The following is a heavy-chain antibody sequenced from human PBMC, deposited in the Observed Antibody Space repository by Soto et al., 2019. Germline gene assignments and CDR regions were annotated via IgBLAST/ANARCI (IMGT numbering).Heavy chain of an antibody. V-gene: IGHV3-7*01. Sequence: PGGSLRLSCAASGFTFTTYWMSWVRQTPGKGLEWVANIKQDGSAKYYVDSVKGRFTISRDNAKNSLDLEMNSLRAEDTAIYYCARERPFAVPGPGRADCIDVWGQGTMVTVSS. J-gene: IGHJ3*01. CDR3: ARERPFAVPGPGRADCIDV. D-gene: IGHD6-19*01. CDR2: IKQDGSAK. CDR1: GFTFTTYW.